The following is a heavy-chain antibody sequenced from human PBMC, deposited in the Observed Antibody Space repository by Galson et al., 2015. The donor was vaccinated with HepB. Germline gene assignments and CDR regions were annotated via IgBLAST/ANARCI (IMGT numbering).Heavy chain of an antibody. CDR2: ISGSGGST. CDR1: GFTFSSYA. D-gene: IGHD6-6*01. V-gene: IGHV3-23*01. Sequence: SLRLSCAASGFTFSSYAMSWVRQAPGKGLEWVSTISGSGGSTYYADSVKGRFTISRDSSKNTLYLQMDSLRGEDTAVYYCTKRSTVSSRPFDYWGQGTLVTVSS. CDR3: TKRSTVSSRPFDY. J-gene: IGHJ4*02.